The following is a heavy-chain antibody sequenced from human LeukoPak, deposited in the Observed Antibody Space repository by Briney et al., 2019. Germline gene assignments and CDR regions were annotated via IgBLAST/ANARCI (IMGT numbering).Heavy chain of an antibody. V-gene: IGHV3-30-3*01. J-gene: IGHJ4*02. CDR1: GFTFSSYA. Sequence: QPGGSLRLSCAAFGFTFSSYAMHWVRQAPGKGLEWVAVISYHGSNKYYADSVKGRFTISRDKSKNTLYLQMNSLRAEDTAVYYCAKAPGLVAARPGFFDYWGRGTLVTVSS. D-gene: IGHD6-6*01. CDR2: ISYHGSNK. CDR3: AKAPGLVAARPGFFDY.